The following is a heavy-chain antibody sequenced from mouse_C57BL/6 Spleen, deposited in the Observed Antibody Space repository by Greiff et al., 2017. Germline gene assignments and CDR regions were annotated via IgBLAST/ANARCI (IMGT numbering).Heavy chain of an antibody. D-gene: IGHD4-1*01. CDR1: GFTFSDYG. Sequence: DVKLVESGGGLVKPGGSLKLSCAASGFTFSDYGMHWVRQAPEKGLEWVAYISSGSSTIYYADTVKGRFTISRDNAKNTLFLQMTSLRSEDTAMYYCARGNWYYAMDYWGQGTSVTVSS. CDR3: ARGNWYYAMDY. J-gene: IGHJ4*01. V-gene: IGHV5-17*01. CDR2: ISSGSSTI.